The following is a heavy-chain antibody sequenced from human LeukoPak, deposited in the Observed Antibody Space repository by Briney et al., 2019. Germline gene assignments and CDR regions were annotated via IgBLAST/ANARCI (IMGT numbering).Heavy chain of an antibody. V-gene: IGHV3-30-3*01. Sequence: GRSQRLSCAATGFRFSSYDMHWVRQAPGKGLEWVAAISAEGDIQIYLDSVMGRFTISRDNSKNTLFLQMNSLRADDTALYYCAIAKGPVDIVVAATGVFGYWGQGTLVTVSS. CDR2: ISAEGDIQ. CDR3: AIAKGPVDIVVAATGVFGY. CDR1: GFRFSSYD. J-gene: IGHJ4*02. D-gene: IGHD6-19*01.